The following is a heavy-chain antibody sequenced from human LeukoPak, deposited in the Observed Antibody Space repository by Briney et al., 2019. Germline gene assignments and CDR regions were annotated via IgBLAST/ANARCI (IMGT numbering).Heavy chain of an antibody. CDR2: IYHSGST. V-gene: IGHV4-30-2*01. CDR3: ARKSPIVVVPAAPGGLDP. J-gene: IGHJ5*02. CDR1: GGSISSGGYS. Sequence: PSQTLSLTCAVSGGSISSGGYSWSWIRQPPGKGLEWIGYIYHSGSTNYNPSLKSRVTISVDTSKNQFSLKLSSVTAADTAVYYCARKSPIVVVPAAPGGLDPWGQGTLVTVSS. D-gene: IGHD2-2*01.